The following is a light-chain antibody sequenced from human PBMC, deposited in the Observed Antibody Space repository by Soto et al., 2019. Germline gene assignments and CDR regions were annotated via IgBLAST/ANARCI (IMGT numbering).Light chain of an antibody. CDR3: QQYYGSPGIT. V-gene: IGKV3-20*01. CDR2: AAS. CDR1: QSVSRY. Sequence: EIVLTQSPATLSLSPGERATLSCRASQSVSRYLTWYQQRIGQAPRLLIYAASNRATGIPDRFSGSGSGTDFTLTISRLEPEDFAVYYCQQYYGSPGITFGQGTRLEIK. J-gene: IGKJ5*01.